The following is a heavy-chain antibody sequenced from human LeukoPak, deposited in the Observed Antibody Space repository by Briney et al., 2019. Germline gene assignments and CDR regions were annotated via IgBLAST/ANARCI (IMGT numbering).Heavy chain of an antibody. CDR3: AGRDCSSTSCYHYYYYYMDV. V-gene: IGHV4-38-2*02. CDR2: IYHSGSI. Sequence: SETLSLTCTVSGYSISSGYYWGWIRQPPGKGLEWIGSIYHSGSIYYNPSLKSRVTISVDTSKNQFSLKLSSVTAADTAVYYCAGRDCSSTSCYHYYYYYMDVWGKGTTVAVSS. CDR1: GYSISSGYY. J-gene: IGHJ6*03. D-gene: IGHD2-2*01.